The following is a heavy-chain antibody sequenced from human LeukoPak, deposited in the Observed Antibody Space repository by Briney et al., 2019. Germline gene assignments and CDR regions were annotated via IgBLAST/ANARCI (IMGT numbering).Heavy chain of an antibody. D-gene: IGHD3-3*01. J-gene: IGHJ4*02. CDR1: GFTFSSYW. Sequence: GGSLRLSCAVSGFTFSSYWMTWVRQAPGKGLEWVANIKQEGSEKYYVDSVKGRFTISRDNAKNSLYLQMNSLRAEDTGVYYCAKDHYWSIDYWGRGTLVTVSS. V-gene: IGHV3-7*01. CDR3: AKDHYWSIDY. CDR2: IKQEGSEK.